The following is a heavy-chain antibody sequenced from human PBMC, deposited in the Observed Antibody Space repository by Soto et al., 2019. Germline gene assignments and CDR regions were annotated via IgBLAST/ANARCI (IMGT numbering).Heavy chain of an antibody. J-gene: IGHJ4*02. Sequence: QVQLQESGPGLVKPSETLSVTCTVSGGSISSYYWSWIRQPPGKGLEWIGYIHYSGNTKYNPSLKSRGXXXIXXSRNQFSLKLNSVTAADTAVYYCAREYSSGWFFDYWGQGTLVTVSS. CDR3: AREYSSGWFFDY. V-gene: IGHV4-59*01. D-gene: IGHD6-19*01. CDR1: GGSISSYY. CDR2: IHYSGNT.